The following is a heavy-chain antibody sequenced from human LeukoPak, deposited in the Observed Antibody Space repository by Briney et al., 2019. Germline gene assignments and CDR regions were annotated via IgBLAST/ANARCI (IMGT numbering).Heavy chain of an antibody. Sequence: GRSLSLSCAASGFSFSNYGMHWVRQAPGKGLEWVAVIWSDGINRFYRDSVRGRFTFSRDNSKNTLSLQMNSLRVEDTAVYYCVKERGPFDGFDVWGQGTMVTVSP. V-gene: IGHV3-33*06. J-gene: IGHJ3*01. CDR1: GFSFSNYG. CDR3: VKERGPFDGFDV. CDR2: IWSDGINR.